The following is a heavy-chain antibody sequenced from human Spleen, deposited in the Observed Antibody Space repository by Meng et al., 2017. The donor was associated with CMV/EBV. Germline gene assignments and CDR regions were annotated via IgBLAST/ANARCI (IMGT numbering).Heavy chain of an antibody. J-gene: IGHJ4*02. CDR3: ARDQRAYDFWSGDYY. Sequence: GSISTNSFYWGWIRQPPGKGLEWIGSISHSGSTYYSPSLKSRITISVDASKNQFSLNLSSVTAADTAVYYCARDQRAYDFWSGDYYWGQGTLVTVSS. V-gene: IGHV4-39*07. CDR1: GSISTNSFY. CDR2: ISHSGST. D-gene: IGHD3-3*01.